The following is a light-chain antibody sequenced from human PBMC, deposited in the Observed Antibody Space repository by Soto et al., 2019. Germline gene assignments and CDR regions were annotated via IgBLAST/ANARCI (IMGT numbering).Light chain of an antibody. J-gene: IGLJ3*02. CDR1: TGAVTSGYY. V-gene: IGLV7-43*01. Sequence: QAVVTQEPSLTVSPGGTVTLTCASSTGAVTSGYYPNWFQQKPGQAPRALIYGTSNKHSWNPARFSGSLLGGKAALTLSGVQPEDEAEYYCLLYFGCAGVFGGGTKVTVL. CDR3: LLYFGCAGV. CDR2: GTS.